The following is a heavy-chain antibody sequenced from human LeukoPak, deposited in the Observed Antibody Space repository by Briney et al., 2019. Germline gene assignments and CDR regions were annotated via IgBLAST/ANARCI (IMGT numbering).Heavy chain of an antibody. J-gene: IGHJ4*02. Sequence: GASLRLSCAASGFTFSSYAMNGVRQAPGKGLEWVSGISASGGYTYYADSVKGRFTISRDNSKNTLYLQMNSLRVEDTAVYYCAKDRLPLSSAYYYVPFDYWGQGTLVTVSS. D-gene: IGHD3-22*01. V-gene: IGHV3-23*01. CDR3: AKDRLPLSSAYYYVPFDY. CDR2: ISASGGYT. CDR1: GFTFSSYA.